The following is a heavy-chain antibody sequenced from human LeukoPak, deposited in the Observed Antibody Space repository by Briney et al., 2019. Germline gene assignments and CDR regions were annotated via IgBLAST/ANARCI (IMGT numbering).Heavy chain of an antibody. CDR3: AKDQPSAYNWNYDYFDY. Sequence: GGSLRLSCAASGFTFSSYAMSWVRQAPGKGLEWVSTISGSGGTTYYADSVKDRITISRDTSKNTLYLQMHSLRAEDTAIYYCAKDQPSAYNWNYDYFDYWGQGTLVTVSS. D-gene: IGHD1-7*01. V-gene: IGHV3-23*01. CDR2: ISGSGGTT. CDR1: GFTFSSYA. J-gene: IGHJ4*02.